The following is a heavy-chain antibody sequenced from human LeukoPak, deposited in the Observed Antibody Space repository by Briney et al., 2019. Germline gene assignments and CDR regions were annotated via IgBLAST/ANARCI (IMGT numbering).Heavy chain of an antibody. Sequence: SETLSLTCTVSGGSISSSSYYWGWIRQPPGKGLEWIGSIYYSGSTYYNPSLKSRVTISVDTSKNQFSLKLSSVTAPDTAVYYCARYDYGDCWFDPWGQGTLVTVSS. J-gene: IGHJ5*02. CDR1: GGSISSSSYY. D-gene: IGHD4-17*01. CDR2: IYYSGST. V-gene: IGHV4-39*01. CDR3: ARYDYGDCWFDP.